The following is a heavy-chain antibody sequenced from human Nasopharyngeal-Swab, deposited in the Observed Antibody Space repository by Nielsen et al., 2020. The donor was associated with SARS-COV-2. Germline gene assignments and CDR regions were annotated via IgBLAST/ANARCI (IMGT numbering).Heavy chain of an antibody. Sequence: ASVKVSFKASGYTFTSYDINWVRQATGQGLEWMGWMNPNSGNTGYAQKFQGRVTMTRNTSISTAYMELSSLRSEDTAVYYCARAPTGTIFGVVLLYYYGMDVWGQGTTVTVSS. CDR2: MNPNSGNT. D-gene: IGHD3-3*01. CDR1: GYTFTSYD. V-gene: IGHV1-8*01. J-gene: IGHJ6*02. CDR3: ARAPTGTIFGVVLLYYYGMDV.